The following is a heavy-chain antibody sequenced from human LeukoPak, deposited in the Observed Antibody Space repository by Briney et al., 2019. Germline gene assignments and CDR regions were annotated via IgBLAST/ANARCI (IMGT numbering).Heavy chain of an antibody. V-gene: IGHV5-51*01. CDR2: INPDNSDT. J-gene: IGHJ6*02. D-gene: IGHD2-2*01. CDR3: ARQGSCDSTRCYVYYHSGMDV. CDR1: GYRFTTYW. Sequence: GESLKISCKGSGYRFTTYWIGWVRQMPGKGLEWMGIINPDNSDTRYSPSFQGQVTISADKSTSTAYLQWSSLKTSDTAMYYCARQGSCDSTRCYVYYHSGMDVWGQGTTVTVSS.